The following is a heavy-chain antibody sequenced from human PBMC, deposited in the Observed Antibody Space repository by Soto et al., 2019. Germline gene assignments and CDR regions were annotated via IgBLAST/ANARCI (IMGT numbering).Heavy chain of an antibody. CDR2: IYYSGST. Sequence: PSETLSLTCTVSGGSISSYYWSWLRQPPGKGLEWIGYIYYSGSTNYNPSLKSRVTISVDTSKNQFSLKLSSVTAADTAVYYCARCRMTTVTYVDYRGQGTLVTVS. J-gene: IGHJ4*02. CDR1: GGSISSYY. CDR3: ARCRMTTVTYVDY. D-gene: IGHD4-17*01. V-gene: IGHV4-59*01.